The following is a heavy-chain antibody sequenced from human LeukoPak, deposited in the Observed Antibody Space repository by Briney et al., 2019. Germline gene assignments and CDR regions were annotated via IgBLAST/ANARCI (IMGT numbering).Heavy chain of an antibody. CDR3: ATQGDGAVAGV. CDR2: ISYDGSNK. V-gene: IGHV3-30*04. J-gene: IGHJ1*01. Sequence: GGSLRLSCAASGFTFSSYAMHRVRQAPGKGLEWVAVISYDGSNKYYADSVKGRFTISRDNSKNTLYLQMNSLRAEDTAVYYCATQGDGAVAGVWGQGTLVTVSS. CDR1: GFTFSSYA. D-gene: IGHD6-19*01.